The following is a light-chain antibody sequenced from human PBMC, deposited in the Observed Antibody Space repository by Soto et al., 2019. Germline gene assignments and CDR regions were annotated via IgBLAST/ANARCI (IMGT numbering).Light chain of an antibody. CDR1: TSDVGGYEY. Sequence: QSALTQPASVSASPGQSITIPCTGTTSDVGGYEYVSWYQQYPGKAPKLLIYHVVQRPSGVPDRFSGSKSGTTASLIISGLQAEDEADYFCCSYADGQTLAFGGGTKVTVL. J-gene: IGLJ2*01. CDR2: HVV. V-gene: IGLV2-11*01. CDR3: CSYADGQTLA.